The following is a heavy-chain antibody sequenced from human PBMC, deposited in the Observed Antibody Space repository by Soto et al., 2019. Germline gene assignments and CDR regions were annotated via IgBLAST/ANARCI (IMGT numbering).Heavy chain of an antibody. Sequence: DSVKVSCKASGYTFTSYGIHWVRQAPGQRLEWMGWINAANGDTKYSPKFQGRVTITRDTSARTAYMELSSLRSEDTAVYYCVRRHVSATGIDWFDPGGQGTLVNVSS. J-gene: IGHJ5*02. CDR3: VRRHVSATGIDWFDP. D-gene: IGHD6-13*01. CDR1: GYTFTSYG. CDR2: INAANGDT. V-gene: IGHV1-3*01.